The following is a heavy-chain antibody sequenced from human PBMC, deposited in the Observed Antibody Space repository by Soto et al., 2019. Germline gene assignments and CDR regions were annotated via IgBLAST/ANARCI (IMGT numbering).Heavy chain of an antibody. CDR3: ASRERVDAFDV. CDR1: GGTFSTYG. J-gene: IGHJ3*01. D-gene: IGHD1-26*01. CDR2: IIPISGSI. V-gene: IGHV1-69*01. Sequence: QVQLVQSGAEVKKPGSSVKVSCKASGGTFSTYGITWVRQASGQGLEWMGGIIPISGSIKFAQKLQGRLTIIPDESTSTVYMELSSLTSEDTAVYYCASRERVDAFDVWGQGTIVTVSS.